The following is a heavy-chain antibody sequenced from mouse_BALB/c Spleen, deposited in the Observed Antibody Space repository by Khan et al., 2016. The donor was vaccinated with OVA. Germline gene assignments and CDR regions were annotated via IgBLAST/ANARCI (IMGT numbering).Heavy chain of an antibody. CDR3: ARQPCYYEGSAMDY. J-gene: IGHJ4*01. V-gene: IGHV5-6*01. CDR1: GFIFCSYG. Sequence: EVELVESGGDLVKPGGSLKLSCAAFGFIFCSYGMSRVRQTPAKRLEWVATPSSGGSYTYYPYNLKVPFTITRDNVKNALYRQMVSLKSDDTAMYDCARQPCYYEGSAMDYWGQGASVTVSS. D-gene: IGHD1-1*01. CDR2: PSSGGSYT.